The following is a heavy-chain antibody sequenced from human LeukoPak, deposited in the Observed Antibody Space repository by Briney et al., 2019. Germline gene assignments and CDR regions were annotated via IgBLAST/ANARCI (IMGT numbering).Heavy chain of an antibody. CDR2: ISGSGGST. CDR1: GFTFSSYA. V-gene: IGHV3-23*01. J-gene: IGHJ4*02. D-gene: IGHD4-23*01. CDR3: AKERGHSKPFDY. Sequence: PGGSLRLSCAASGFTFSSYAMSWVRQAPGKGLEWVSAISGSGGSTYYADSVKGRFTISRDNSKNTLYLRMNNLRAEDTALYYCAKERGHSKPFDYWGQGTLVTVSS.